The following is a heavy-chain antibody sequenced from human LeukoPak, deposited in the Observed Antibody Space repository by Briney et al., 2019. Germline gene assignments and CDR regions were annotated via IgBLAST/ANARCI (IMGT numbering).Heavy chain of an antibody. CDR2: ISSSGGST. D-gene: IGHD1-26*01. CDR3: TRDSYISNVYYGMDV. Sequence: GGSLRLSCAASGFTFSSYSMSWVRQAPGKGLEWVSAISSSGGSTDYTDSVKGRFTISRDNAKNTLYLQMNSLRAEDAAVYFCTRDSYISNVYYGMDVWGQGATATVSS. J-gene: IGHJ6*02. CDR1: GFTFSSYS. V-gene: IGHV3-23*01.